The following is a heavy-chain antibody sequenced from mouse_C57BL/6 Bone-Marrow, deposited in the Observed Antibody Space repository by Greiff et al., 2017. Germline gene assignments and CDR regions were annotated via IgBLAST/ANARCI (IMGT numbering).Heavy chain of an antibody. D-gene: IGHD1-1*02. Sequence: EVKLVESGGGLVQPGGSLKLSCAASGFTFSDYYMYWVRQTPEKRLEWVAYISNGGGSTYYPDTVKGRFTISRDNAKNTLYLQMGRLKSEDTAMYYCARQGGIYYYAMDYWGQGTSVTVSA. CDR2: ISNGGGST. V-gene: IGHV5-12*01. CDR3: ARQGGIYYYAMDY. CDR1: GFTFSDYY. J-gene: IGHJ4*01.